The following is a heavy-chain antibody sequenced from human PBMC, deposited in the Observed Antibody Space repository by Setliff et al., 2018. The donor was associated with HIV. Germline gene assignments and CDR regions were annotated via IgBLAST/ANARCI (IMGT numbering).Heavy chain of an antibody. V-gene: IGHV4-39*01. J-gene: IGHJ1*01. Sequence: SATLSLTCNVSGGSIRSSSYYWGWIRQPPGKGLEWIGSIYYRGSTYYNPSLKSRLTISVDTSKNHFSLKLTSVTAADTAVYYCARQYGAVKSVVTVVAKYFPHWGQGTLVTVSS. CDR1: GGSIRSSSYY. CDR2: IYYRGST. CDR3: ARQYGAVKSVVTVVAKYFPH. D-gene: IGHD2-21*02.